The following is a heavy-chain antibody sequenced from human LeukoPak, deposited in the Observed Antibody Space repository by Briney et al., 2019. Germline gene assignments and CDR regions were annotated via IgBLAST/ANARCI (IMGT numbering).Heavy chain of an antibody. D-gene: IGHD3-10*01. CDR3: ARSAPQFRGVMAFDY. Sequence: PSETLSLTCAVSGGSISSSNWWSWVRQPPGKGLEWIGYIYYSGSTNYNPSLKSRVTISVDTSKNQFSLKLSSVTAADTAVYYCARSAPQFRGVMAFDYWGQGTLVTVSS. CDR2: IYYSGST. J-gene: IGHJ4*02. V-gene: IGHV4-4*02. CDR1: GGSISSSNW.